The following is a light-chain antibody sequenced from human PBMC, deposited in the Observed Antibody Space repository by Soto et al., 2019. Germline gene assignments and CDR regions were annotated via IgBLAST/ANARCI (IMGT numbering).Light chain of an antibody. CDR1: QSVLYSPNNKNY. Sequence: DIVMTQSPDSLAVSLGERATINCKSSQSVLYSPNNKNYLAWYHQKPGQPPKLLIYWASTRESGVPDRFSGSGSGTDFTLTISSLQAEDVAVYYCQQYSNTPWTFGQGTKVEIK. CDR3: QQYSNTPWT. V-gene: IGKV4-1*01. CDR2: WAS. J-gene: IGKJ1*01.